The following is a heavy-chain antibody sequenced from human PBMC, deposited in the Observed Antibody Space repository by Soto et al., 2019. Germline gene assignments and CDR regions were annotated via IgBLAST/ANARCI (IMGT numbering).Heavy chain of an antibody. D-gene: IGHD5-18*01. CDR1: GGSISSGGCY. J-gene: IGHJ6*02. CDR3: ARVDTAMSTAGMDV. V-gene: IGHV4-31*03. Sequence: PSETLSRTCTVAGGSISSGGCYLSWSRQHPGKGLEWLGYIYSSGSTYYNPSLKSRVTISVDTSKNQFSLKLSSVTAADTAVYYCARVDTAMSTAGMDVWGQGTTVTGSS. CDR2: IYSSGST.